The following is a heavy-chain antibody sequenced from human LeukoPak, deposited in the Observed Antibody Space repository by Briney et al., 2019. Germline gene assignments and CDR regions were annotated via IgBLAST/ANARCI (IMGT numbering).Heavy chain of an antibody. Sequence: GGSLRLSCAASGFTFSDYYMSWIRQAPGKGLEWVSYISSSGSTIYYADSVKGRFTISRDNAKNSLYLQMNSLRAEDTAVYYCARSYYYGSGSRYYFDYWGQGTLVTVSS. D-gene: IGHD3-10*01. CDR1: GFTFSDYY. CDR3: ARSYYYGSGSRYYFDY. CDR2: ISSSGSTI. V-gene: IGHV3-11*01. J-gene: IGHJ4*02.